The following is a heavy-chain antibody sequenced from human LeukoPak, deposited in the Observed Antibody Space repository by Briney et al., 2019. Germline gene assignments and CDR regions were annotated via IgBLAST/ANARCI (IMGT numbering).Heavy chain of an antibody. J-gene: IGHJ4*02. CDR2: IYPGDSDT. V-gene: IGHV5-51*01. Sequence: GESLKISCKGSGYTFTSYWIAWVRQMPGKGLEWMGIIYPGDSDTRYSPSFQGQVTISADKSISTAYLQWSSLKASDTAMYYCASTPVRYFDWFPAFDYWGQGTLVTVSS. CDR1: GYTFTSYW. D-gene: IGHD3-9*01. CDR3: ASTPVRYFDWFPAFDY.